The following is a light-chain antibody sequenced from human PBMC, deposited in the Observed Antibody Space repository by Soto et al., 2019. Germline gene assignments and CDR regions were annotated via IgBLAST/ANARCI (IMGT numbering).Light chain of an antibody. CDR1: QSVGSN. CDR2: DAS. CDR3: QQRLQA. Sequence: EVVLTQSPASLSLSPGERATLSCRASQSVGSNLAWFQQKPGQPPRLLIYDASSRAAGIPVRFSGSGSGTDFTLTISSLEHEDFAVYFCQQRLQAFGGGTKVEIK. J-gene: IGKJ4*01. V-gene: IGKV3-11*01.